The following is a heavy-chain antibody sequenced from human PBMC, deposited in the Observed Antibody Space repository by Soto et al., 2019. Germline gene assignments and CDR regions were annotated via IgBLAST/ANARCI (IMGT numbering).Heavy chain of an antibody. CDR2: IIPIFGTA. V-gene: IGHV1-69*01. D-gene: IGHD6-6*01. J-gene: IGHJ3*02. CDR3: GREGPIAARPVCSFDI. Sequence: QVQLVQSGAEVKKPGSSVKVSCKASGGTFSSYAISWVRQAPGQGLEWMGGIIPIFGTANYAQKFQGRVTITADESTSTAYMELSSLRSEGTAVYYCGREGPIAARPVCSFDIWGQGTMVTVSS. CDR1: GGTFSSYA.